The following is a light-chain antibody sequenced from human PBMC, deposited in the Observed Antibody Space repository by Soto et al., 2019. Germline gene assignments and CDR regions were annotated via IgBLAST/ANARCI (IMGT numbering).Light chain of an antibody. CDR1: QSISSW. CDR2: DAS. V-gene: IGKV1-5*01. J-gene: IGKJ1*01. CDR3: QQYNSSRT. Sequence: DIQMTQSPSTLSASVGDRVSITCRAGQSISSWLAWYQQKPGKAPKLLIYDASSLESGVPSRFSGSGSGTEFTLTISSLQPDDFATYYCQQYNSSRTFGQGTKVDIK.